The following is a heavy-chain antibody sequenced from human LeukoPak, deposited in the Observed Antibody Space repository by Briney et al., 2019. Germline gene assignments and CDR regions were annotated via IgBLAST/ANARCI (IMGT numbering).Heavy chain of an antibody. V-gene: IGHV4-30-4*01. CDR3: ARVWERFYFDY. CDR2: IYYSGST. J-gene: IGHJ4*02. CDR1: GDSINSGDYY. Sequence: SETLSLTCTVSGDSINSGDYYWSWIRQPPGKGLEWIGYIYYSGSTYYNPSLKSRVTISVDTSKNQFSLKLSSVTAADTAVYYCARVWERFYFDYWGQGTLVTVSS. D-gene: IGHD1-26*01.